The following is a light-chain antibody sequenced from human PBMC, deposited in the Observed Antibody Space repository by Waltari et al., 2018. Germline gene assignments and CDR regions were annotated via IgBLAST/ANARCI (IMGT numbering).Light chain of an antibody. J-gene: IGLJ3*02. CDR3: CSYAGSHTKWV. CDR1: SSDVSDFNF. CDR2: DVT. V-gene: IGLV2-11*01. Sequence: QSALTQPRSVSGSPGQSVTIYCTGLSSDVSDFNFFSWYQHHPGKALKLLIYDVTKRPSGVPDRLSGSKSGNTASLTISGLQAEDEADYYCCSYAGSHTKWVFGGGTKLTVL.